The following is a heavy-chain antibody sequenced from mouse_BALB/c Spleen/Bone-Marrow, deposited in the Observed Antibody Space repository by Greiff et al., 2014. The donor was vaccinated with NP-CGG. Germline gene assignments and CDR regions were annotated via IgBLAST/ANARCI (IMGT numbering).Heavy chain of an antibody. D-gene: IGHD2-3*01. Sequence: EVQLVESGPELVKPGASVKISCKTSGYTFTEYTMHWVKQSHGKSLEWIGSINPNNGGTNYNQKFKGKATLTVDKSSSTAYMEFRSLTSEDSAVYYCARGDGYYDYAMDYWGQGTSATVSS. CDR3: ARGDGYYDYAMDY. CDR1: GYTFTEYT. V-gene: IGHV1-18*01. J-gene: IGHJ4*01. CDR2: INPNNGGT.